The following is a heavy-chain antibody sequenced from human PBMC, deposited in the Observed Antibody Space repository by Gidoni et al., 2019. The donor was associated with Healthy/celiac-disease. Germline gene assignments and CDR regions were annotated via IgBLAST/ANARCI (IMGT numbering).Heavy chain of an antibody. Sequence: EVQLVESGGGLVKPGGSLRLSCAASGFTFSSYSMHWVRQAPGKGLEWVSSISSSSSYIYYADSVKGRFTISRDNAKNSLYLQMNSLRAEDTAVYYCARASSSYYDFWSGYYTHYYYMDVWGKGTTVTVSS. V-gene: IGHV3-21*01. J-gene: IGHJ6*03. CDR3: ARASSSYYDFWSGYYTHYYYMDV. CDR2: ISSSSSYI. D-gene: IGHD3-3*01. CDR1: GFTFSSYS.